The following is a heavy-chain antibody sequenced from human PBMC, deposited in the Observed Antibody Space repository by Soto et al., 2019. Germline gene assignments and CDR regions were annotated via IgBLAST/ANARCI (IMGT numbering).Heavy chain of an antibody. CDR2: IYSSGRT. CDR1: GDSISSGGYY. Sequence: SETLSLTCTVSGDSISSGGYYWSWIRQDRAKGLEWIGYIYSSGRTNYNPSLKSRVIISVDTSKNQFSLKLSSVTAADTAVYYCARALRPLRLGELSANFDYWGQGTLVTVSS. V-gene: IGHV4-31*03. J-gene: IGHJ4*02. CDR3: ARALRPLRLGELSANFDY. D-gene: IGHD3-16*02.